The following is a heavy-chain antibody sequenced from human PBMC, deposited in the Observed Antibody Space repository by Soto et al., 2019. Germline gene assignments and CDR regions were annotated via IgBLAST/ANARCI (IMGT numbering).Heavy chain of an antibody. V-gene: IGHV3-64*01. CDR1: GFTFSSYA. D-gene: IGHD2-2*01. Sequence: EVQLVESGGGLVQPGGSLRLSCAASGFTFSSYAMHWVRQAPGKGLEYVSAISSNGGSTYYANSVKGRFTISRDNSKNTLYRQMGSLRAEDMAVYYCAREGPGYCSSTSCHPNAFDIWGQGTMVTVSS. CDR2: ISSNGGST. CDR3: AREGPGYCSSTSCHPNAFDI. J-gene: IGHJ3*02.